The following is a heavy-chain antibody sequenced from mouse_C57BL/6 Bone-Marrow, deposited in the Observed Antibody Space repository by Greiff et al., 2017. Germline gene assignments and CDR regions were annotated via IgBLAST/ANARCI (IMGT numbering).Heavy chain of an antibody. CDR2: IYPRSGNT. J-gene: IGHJ2*01. Sequence: QVQLQQSGAELVRPGASVKLSCKASGYTFTRYGISWVKQRTGQGLEWIGEIYPRSGNTYYNEKFKGKATLTADKSSSTAYMELRSLTSEDSADYFCAGGYDYPFDYWGQGTTLTVSS. CDR1: GYTFTRYG. CDR3: AGGYDYPFDY. V-gene: IGHV1-81*01. D-gene: IGHD2-4*01.